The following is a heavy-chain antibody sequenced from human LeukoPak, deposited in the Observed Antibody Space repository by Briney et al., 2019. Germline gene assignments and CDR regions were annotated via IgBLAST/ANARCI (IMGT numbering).Heavy chain of an antibody. V-gene: IGHV1-18*01. CDR2: ISAYNGNT. J-gene: IGHJ5*02. Sequence: GGSVKVSCKASGYTFTSYGISWVRQAPGQGLEWMGWISAYNGNTNYAQKLQGRVTMTTDTSTSTAYMELRSLRSDDTAVYCCARTYSSSWYTPDWFDPWGQGTLVTVSS. CDR3: ARTYSSSWYTPDWFDP. CDR1: GYTFTSYG. D-gene: IGHD6-13*01.